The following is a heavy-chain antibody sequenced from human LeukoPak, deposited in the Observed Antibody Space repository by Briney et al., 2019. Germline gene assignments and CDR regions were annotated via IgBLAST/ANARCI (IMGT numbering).Heavy chain of an antibody. J-gene: IGHJ4*02. D-gene: IGHD3-3*01. Sequence: PSETLSLTCAVYGGSFSGYYWSWIRQPPGKGLEWIGEINHSGSNNYNPSLKSRVTISIDTSNNQFSLKLSSVTAADTAVYYCARVFYDFWSGPMGSYFDYWGQGTLVTVSS. CDR3: ARVFYDFWSGPMGSYFDY. V-gene: IGHV4-34*01. CDR2: INHSGSN. CDR1: GGSFSGYY.